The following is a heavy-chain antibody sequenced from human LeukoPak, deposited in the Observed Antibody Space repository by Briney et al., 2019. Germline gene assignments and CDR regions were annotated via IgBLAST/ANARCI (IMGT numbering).Heavy chain of an antibody. D-gene: IGHD3-9*01. CDR2: INQDGSQK. Sequence: PGGSLRLSCAASGFTFSSDWMSWVRQAPGKGLEWVANINQDGSQKYYVDSVKGRFTISRDNAKNSLYLQMNSLRGEDTAVYYCARDPDILAGIAFDIWGQGTMVTVSS. CDR3: ARDPDILAGIAFDI. CDR1: GFTFSSDW. V-gene: IGHV3-7*05. J-gene: IGHJ3*02.